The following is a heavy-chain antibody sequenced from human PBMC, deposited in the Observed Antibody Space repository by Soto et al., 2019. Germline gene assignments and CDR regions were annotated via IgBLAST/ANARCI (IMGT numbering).Heavy chain of an antibody. CDR3: ARERGGYGLFDS. CDR1: GGSINSGGYS. CDR2: IYPSGMP. D-gene: IGHD5-18*01. Sequence: SETLSLTCTVSGGSINSGGYSWSWIRQPPGKGLEWIGYIYPSGMPFYNPSLRSRVTISIDRSNDQFSLNLKFVTAADTAVYYCARERGGYGLFDSWGQGTLVTVSS. V-gene: IGHV4-30-2*01. J-gene: IGHJ4*02.